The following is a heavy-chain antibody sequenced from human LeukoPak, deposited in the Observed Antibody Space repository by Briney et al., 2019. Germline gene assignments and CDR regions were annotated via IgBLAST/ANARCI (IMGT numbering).Heavy chain of an antibody. J-gene: IGHJ4*02. D-gene: IGHD3-16*01. V-gene: IGHV1-18*04. CDR1: GYSITNFG. CDR3: ARGGGATFHDY. CDR2: INPINGNT. Sequence: GASVKVSCKASGYSITNFGITWVRQAPGQGLEWMGWINPINGNTNYARDLQGRVTMTTDTSTSTAYMDLRSLRFDDTAVYYCARGGGATFHDYWGRGTLVTVSS.